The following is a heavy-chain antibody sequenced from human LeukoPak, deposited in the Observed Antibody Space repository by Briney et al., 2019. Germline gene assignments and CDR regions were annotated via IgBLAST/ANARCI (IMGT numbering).Heavy chain of an antibody. D-gene: IGHD3-9*01. J-gene: IGHJ4*02. CDR1: GGSISSSSYY. CDR2: IYYSGST. Sequence: SETLSLTCTVSGGSISSSSYYWGWIRQPPGKGLEWIGSIYYSGSTYYNPSLKSRVTISVDTSKNQFSLKLSSVTAADTAAYYCARAPFDILTGYFLFDSWGQGTLVTVSS. V-gene: IGHV4-39*07. CDR3: ARAPFDILTGYFLFDS.